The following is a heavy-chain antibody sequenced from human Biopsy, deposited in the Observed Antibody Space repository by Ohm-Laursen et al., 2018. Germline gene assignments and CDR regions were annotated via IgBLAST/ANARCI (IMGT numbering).Heavy chain of an antibody. CDR1: EFTFSGYS. D-gene: IGHD1-14*01. Sequence: SLRLSCSASEFTFSGYSMNWVRQAPGGGLERVSYINVYSNKKYYADSVKGRFIVSRDNDKNSLYLQMNSLRAEDTAVYHCARSPGRDRMDVWGQGTTVIVSS. CDR2: INVYSNKK. J-gene: IGHJ6*02. CDR3: ARSPGRDRMDV. V-gene: IGHV3-48*04.